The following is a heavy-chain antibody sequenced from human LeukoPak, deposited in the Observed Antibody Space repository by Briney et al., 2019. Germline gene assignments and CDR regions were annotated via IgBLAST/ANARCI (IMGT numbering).Heavy chain of an antibody. Sequence: SETLSLTFTVSGGSISSYYWSWIRPPPGKGLEWIGYIYYSGSTNYNPSLKSRVTISVDTSKNQFSLKLSSVTAADTAVYYCARGRLMATITNYAFDIWGQGTMVTVSS. CDR3: ARGRLMATITNYAFDI. V-gene: IGHV4-59*01. J-gene: IGHJ3*02. CDR2: IYYSGST. CDR1: GGSISSYY. D-gene: IGHD5-24*01.